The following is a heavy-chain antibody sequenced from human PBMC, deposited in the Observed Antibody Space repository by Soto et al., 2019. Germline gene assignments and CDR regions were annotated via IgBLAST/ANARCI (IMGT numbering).Heavy chain of an antibody. CDR1: GYTFTSYD. J-gene: IGHJ5*02. V-gene: IGHV1-8*01. Sequence: ASVKVSCKASGYTFTSYDINWVRQATGQGLEWKGWMNPNSGNTGYAQKFQGRVTMTRNTSISTAYMELSSLRSEDTAVYYCARGLTYYDILTGYSNWFDPWGQGTLVTVSS. D-gene: IGHD3-9*01. CDR2: MNPNSGNT. CDR3: ARGLTYYDILTGYSNWFDP.